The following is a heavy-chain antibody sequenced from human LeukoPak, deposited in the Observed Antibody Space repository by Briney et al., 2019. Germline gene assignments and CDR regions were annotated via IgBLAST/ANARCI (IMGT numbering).Heavy chain of an antibody. CDR2: IYHSGST. V-gene: IGHV4-30-2*01. CDR3: ARERFRGRAAAGTHGPPHYYYYYGMDV. D-gene: IGHD6-13*01. Sequence: PSQTLSLTCTVSGGSISSGGYYWSWIRQPPGKGLEWIGYIYHSGSTYYNPSLKSRVTISVDRSKNQFSLKLSSVTAADTAVYYCARERFRGRAAAGTHGPPHYYYYYGMDVWGQGTTVTVSS. CDR1: GGSISSGGYY. J-gene: IGHJ6*02.